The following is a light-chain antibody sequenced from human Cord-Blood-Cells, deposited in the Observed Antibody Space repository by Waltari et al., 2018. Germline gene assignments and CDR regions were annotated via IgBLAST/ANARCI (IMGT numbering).Light chain of an antibody. Sequence: DIQMTQSPSTLSASVGDRVHIPCRASQSISSWLSWYQPKPGKAPKLLIYKASSLESGVPSRFSGSGSGTEFTLTISSLQPDDFATYYCQQYNSYLYSFGQGTKLEIK. V-gene: IGKV1-5*03. CDR3: QQYNSYLYS. CDR1: QSISSW. CDR2: KAS. J-gene: IGKJ2*03.